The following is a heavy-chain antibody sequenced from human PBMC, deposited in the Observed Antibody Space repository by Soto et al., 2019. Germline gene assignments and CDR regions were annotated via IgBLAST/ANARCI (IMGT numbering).Heavy chain of an antibody. D-gene: IGHD2-21*02. V-gene: IGHV4-34*01. CDR1: GGSFSGYY. Sequence: SETLSLTCAVYGGSFSGYYWSWIRQPPGKGLEWIGEINHSGSTNYNPSLKSRVTISVDTSKNQFSLKLSSVTAADTAVYYCARKLKLAYCGGDCSYNWFDPWGQGTLVTVSS. J-gene: IGHJ5*02. CDR3: ARKLKLAYCGGDCSYNWFDP. CDR2: INHSGST.